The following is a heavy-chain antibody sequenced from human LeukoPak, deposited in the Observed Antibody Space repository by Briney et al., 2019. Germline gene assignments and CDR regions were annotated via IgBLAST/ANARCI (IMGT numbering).Heavy chain of an antibody. D-gene: IGHD2-15*01. CDR2: IDPYSGGT. J-gene: IGHJ3*02. V-gene: IGHV1-2*02. Sequence: ASVKVSCKASGYTLTGYYMHWVRQAPGQELEWMGWIDPYSGGTNYAQKFQGRVTMTRDTSISTAYMELSRLRSDDTAMYYCARDEDPYAFDIWGQGTMVTVSS. CDR1: GYTLTGYY. CDR3: ARDEDPYAFDI.